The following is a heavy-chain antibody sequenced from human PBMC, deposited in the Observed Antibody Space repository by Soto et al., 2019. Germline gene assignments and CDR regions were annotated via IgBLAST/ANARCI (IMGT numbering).Heavy chain of an antibody. V-gene: IGHV3-30*18. CDR2: ISYDGSNK. CDR1: GFTFSSYG. J-gene: IGHJ6*03. CDR3: AKDRWIAAAGFGHYMDV. Sequence: GGSLRLSCAASGFTFSSYGMHWVRQAPGKGLEWVAVISYDGSNKYYADSVKGRFTISRDNSKNTLYLQMNSLRAEDTAVYYCAKDRWIAAAGFGHYMDVWGKGTTVTVSS. D-gene: IGHD6-13*01.